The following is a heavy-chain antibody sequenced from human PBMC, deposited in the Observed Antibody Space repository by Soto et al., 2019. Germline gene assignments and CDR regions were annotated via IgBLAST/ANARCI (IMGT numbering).Heavy chain of an antibody. CDR3: ARDLNSRGSYYEDYYYGMDV. CDR1: GYTFTGYY. J-gene: IGHJ6*02. CDR2: INPNSGGT. Sequence: ASVKVSCKASGYTFTGYYMHWVRQAPGQGLEWMGWINPNSGGTNYAQKFQGWVTMTRDTSISTAYMGLSRLRSDDTAVYYCARDLNSRGSYYEDYYYGMDVWGQGTTVTVSS. V-gene: IGHV1-2*04. D-gene: IGHD1-26*01.